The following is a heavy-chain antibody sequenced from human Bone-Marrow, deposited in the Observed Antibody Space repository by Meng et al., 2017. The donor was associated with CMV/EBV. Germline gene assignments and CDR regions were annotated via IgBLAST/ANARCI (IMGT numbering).Heavy chain of an antibody. CDR3: AIDSSGYYPSGMDV. Sequence: SETLSLTCTVSGGSFSGYFWSWIRQPPGKGLEWIAYIHYSGSSIYNPSLKSRVTMSVDTSANQFSLRLSSVTAADTAVYYCAIDSSGYYPSGMDVWGQGTTVTVSS. CDR1: GGSFSGYF. CDR2: IHYSGSS. D-gene: IGHD3-22*01. V-gene: IGHV4-59*01. J-gene: IGHJ6*02.